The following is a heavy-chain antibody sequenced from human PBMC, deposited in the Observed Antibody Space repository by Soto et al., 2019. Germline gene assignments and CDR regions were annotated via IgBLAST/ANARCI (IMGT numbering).Heavy chain of an antibody. CDR1: GFAVSSDS. D-gene: IGHD6-6*01. CDR2: IYSGGST. V-gene: IGHV3-66*01. J-gene: IGHJ4*02. Sequence: EVQLVESGGGLVQPGGSLRLSCAASGFAVSSDSVNWVRQAPGKGLEWVSVIYSGGSTYYADSVKDRFTISRDNSKNTVYLQMNNLRAEDTAVYYCARDFSSSLDYWGQGTLVTVFS. CDR3: ARDFSSSLDY.